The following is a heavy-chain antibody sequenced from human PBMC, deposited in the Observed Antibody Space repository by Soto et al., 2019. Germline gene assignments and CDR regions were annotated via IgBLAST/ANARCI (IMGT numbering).Heavy chain of an antibody. V-gene: IGHV3-72*01. CDR2: ARYKADNYSP. CDR3: VCWLWGIGH. Sequence: EVQLVESGGGLVQPGGSLRLSCAVSGFDFRHHHMDWVRQAPGKGLEWVGRARYKADNYSPEYAASAKGRFTISREESKRTLDLQMGSLRTEGSAVFYCVCWLWGIGHWGQGTLVTVSP. CDR1: GFDFRHHH. J-gene: IGHJ4*02. D-gene: IGHD3-16*01.